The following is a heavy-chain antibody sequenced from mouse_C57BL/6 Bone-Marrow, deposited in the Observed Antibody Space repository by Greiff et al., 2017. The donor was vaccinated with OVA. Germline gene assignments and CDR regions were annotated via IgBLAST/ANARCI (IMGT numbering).Heavy chain of an antibody. Sequence: QVQLQQSGAELARPGASVKLSCKASGYTFTSHGISWVKQRTGQGLEWIGEIYPRSGNTYYNEKFKGKATLTADKSSSTAYMELRSLTSEDSAVYFCARRGLRLYAMDYWGQGTSVTVSS. CDR2: IYPRSGNT. CDR1: GYTFTSHG. J-gene: IGHJ4*01. V-gene: IGHV1-81*01. CDR3: ARRGLRLYAMDY. D-gene: IGHD2-2*01.